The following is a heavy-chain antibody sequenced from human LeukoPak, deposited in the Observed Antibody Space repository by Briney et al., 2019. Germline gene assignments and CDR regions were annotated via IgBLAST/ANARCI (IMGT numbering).Heavy chain of an antibody. CDR3: ARGGYLSPYYDFWSGYSAFDY. V-gene: IGHV1-8*03. Sequence: VKVSCKASGYTFTSYDINWVRQTTGQGLEWMGWMNPNSGNTGYAQKFQGRVTITRNTSISTAYMELSSLRSEDTAVYYCARGGYLSPYYDFWSGYSAFDYWGQGTLVTVSS. CDR2: MNPNSGNT. D-gene: IGHD3-3*01. CDR1: GYTFTSYD. J-gene: IGHJ4*02.